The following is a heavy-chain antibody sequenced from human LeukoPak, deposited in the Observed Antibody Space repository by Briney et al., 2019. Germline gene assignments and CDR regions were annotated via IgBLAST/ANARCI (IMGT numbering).Heavy chain of an antibody. J-gene: IGHJ4*02. Sequence: PSETLSLTCTVSGGSISSGSYYWSWIRQPAGKGLEWIGRIYTSGSTNYNPSLKSRVTISVDTSKNQFSLKLSSVTAADTAVYYCAGDSSGYQANFDYWGQGTLATVSS. CDR3: AGDSSGYQANFDY. D-gene: IGHD3-22*01. CDR2: IYTSGST. V-gene: IGHV4-61*02. CDR1: GGSISSGSYY.